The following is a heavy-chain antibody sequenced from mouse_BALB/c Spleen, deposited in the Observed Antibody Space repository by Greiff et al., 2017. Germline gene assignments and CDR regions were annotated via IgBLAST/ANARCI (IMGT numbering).Heavy chain of an antibody. V-gene: IGHV1-20*02. CDR2: INPYNGDT. Sequence: VQLQQSGPELVKPGASVKISCKASGYSFTGYFMNWVMQSHGKSLEWIGRINPYNGDTFYNQKFKGKATLTVDKSSSTAHMELRSLASEDSAVYYCARSVYDYGGDYYAMDYWGQGTSVTVSS. CDR1: GYSFTGYF. D-gene: IGHD2-4*01. CDR3: ARSVYDYGGDYYAMDY. J-gene: IGHJ4*01.